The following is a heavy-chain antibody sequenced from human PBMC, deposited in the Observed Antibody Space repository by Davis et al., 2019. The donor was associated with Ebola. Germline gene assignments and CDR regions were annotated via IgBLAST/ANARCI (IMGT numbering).Heavy chain of an antibody. Sequence: GESLKISCAASGFTFDDYPMHWVRQAPGKGLEWVSGIDWNSGSIGYADSVKGRFTISRDNAKNSLYLQMNSLRAEDTAVYYGAKMGMYYYDSSGYYPDNWFDPWGQGTLVTVSS. CDR1: GFTFDDYP. CDR3: AKMGMYYYDSSGYYPDNWFDP. V-gene: IGHV3-9*01. J-gene: IGHJ5*02. D-gene: IGHD3-22*01. CDR2: IDWNSGSI.